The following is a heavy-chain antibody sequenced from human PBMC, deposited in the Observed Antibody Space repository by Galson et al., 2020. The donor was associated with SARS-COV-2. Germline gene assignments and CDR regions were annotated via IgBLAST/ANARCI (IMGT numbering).Heavy chain of an antibody. J-gene: IGHJ6*02. D-gene: IGHD6-19*01. CDR3: ARDWLVRHDVTNYYYYCGMDV. CDR1: GGSISSGGYY. CDR2: IYYSGST. V-gene: IGHV4-31*03. Sequence: SETLSLTCTVSGGSISSGGYYWSRIRQHPGKGLEWIGYIYYSGSTYYNPSLKSRVTISVDTSKNQFSLKLSSVTAADTAVYYCARDWLVRHDVTNYYYYCGMDVWGQGTTVTVSS.